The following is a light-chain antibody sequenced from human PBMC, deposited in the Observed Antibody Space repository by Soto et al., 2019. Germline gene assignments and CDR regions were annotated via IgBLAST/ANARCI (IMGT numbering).Light chain of an antibody. V-gene: IGKV3-20*01. CDR1: QSVTSNY. CDR3: QHYGTSRTWA. Sequence: EIVLTQSPGTLSLPPGERATLSCRASQSVTSNYLAWYQQKPGQAPRLLIYAASIRATGIPDRFSGSGSGTDFTLTISRLEPEDFAVYYCQHYGTSRTWAFGQGTKWIS. CDR2: AAS. J-gene: IGKJ1*01.